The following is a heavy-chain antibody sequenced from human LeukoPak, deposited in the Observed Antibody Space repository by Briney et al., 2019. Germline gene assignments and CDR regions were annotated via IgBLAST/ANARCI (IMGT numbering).Heavy chain of an antibody. CDR2: MSTSSTYI. D-gene: IGHD3-16*01. V-gene: IGHV3-21*01. J-gene: IGHJ4*02. Sequence: GGSLRLSCTASGFNFRGYNMNWVRQAPGKGLELVSSMSTSSTYIYYSDSIKGRFTISRDDARSLLYLQMDSLSAEDTAVYYCVRDFAFGFCNTTTCRYPFDSWGQGTLVTVSS. CDR1: GFNFRGYN. CDR3: VRDFAFGFCNTTTCRYPFDS.